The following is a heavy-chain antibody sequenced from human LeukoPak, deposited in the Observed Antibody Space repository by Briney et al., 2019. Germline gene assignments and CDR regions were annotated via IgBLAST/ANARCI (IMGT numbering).Heavy chain of an antibody. Sequence: GRSLRLSCAASGFTFSSYGMHWVRQAPGKGLEWVAVIWYDGSNKYYADSVKGRFTISRDNSKNTLYLQMNSLRAEDTAVYYCARDYYYDSSGYYSEVNYWGQGTLVTVSS. CDR2: IWYDGSNK. V-gene: IGHV3-33*01. CDR3: ARDYYYDSSGYYSEVNY. D-gene: IGHD3-22*01. CDR1: GFTFSSYG. J-gene: IGHJ4*02.